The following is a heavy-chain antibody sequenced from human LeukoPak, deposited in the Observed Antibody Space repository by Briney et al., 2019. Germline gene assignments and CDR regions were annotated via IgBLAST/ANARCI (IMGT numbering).Heavy chain of an antibody. CDR2: ISTSGTT. J-gene: IGHJ3*01. V-gene: IGHV4-4*07. D-gene: IGHD2/OR15-2a*01. Sequence: SETLSLTCTISGVSMSRYFWTWIRQPAGKGLGWIGRISTSGTTNYNPSLKSRVTMSLGTSKNQLSLRLTSVTTADTALYYCAGFLLVSVPHDTIDLWGQGTMVTVSS. CDR3: AGFLLVSVPHDTIDL. CDR1: GVSMSRYF.